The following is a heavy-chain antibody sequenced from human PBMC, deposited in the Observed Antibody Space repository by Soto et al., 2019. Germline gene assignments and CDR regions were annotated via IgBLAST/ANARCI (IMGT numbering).Heavy chain of an antibody. J-gene: IGHJ4*02. CDR1: GGSISSGGYY. CDR3: ARDPGVAETGYPSYYFDY. D-gene: IGHD3-9*01. CDR2: IYYSGST. V-gene: IGHV4-31*03. Sequence: PSETLSLTTTVSGGSISSGGYYWSWIRQHPGKGLEWIGYIYYSGSTYYNPSLKSRVTISVDTSKNQFSLKLSSVTAADTAVYYCARDPGVAETGYPSYYFDYWGQGTLVTVSS.